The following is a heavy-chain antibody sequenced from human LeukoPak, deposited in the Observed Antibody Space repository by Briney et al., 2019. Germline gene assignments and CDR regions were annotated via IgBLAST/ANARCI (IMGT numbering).Heavy chain of an antibody. CDR2: ISSNINTI. J-gene: IGHJ6*03. Sequence: GGSLRLSCAASGFTFSSYEMNWVRQAPGKGLEWVSYISSNINTIYYADSVKGRFTISRDNAKNTLYLQINSLRAEDTAVYYCARDLISAAGTSYYYYMDVWGKGTTVTVSS. V-gene: IGHV3-48*03. CDR1: GFTFSSYE. D-gene: IGHD6-13*01. CDR3: ARDLISAAGTSYYYYMDV.